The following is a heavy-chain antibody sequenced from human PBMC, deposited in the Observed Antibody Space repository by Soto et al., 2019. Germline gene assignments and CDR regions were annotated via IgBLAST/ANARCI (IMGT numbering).Heavy chain of an antibody. D-gene: IGHD6-13*01. CDR1: GFTFSSHG. CDR2: ISYDGSDK. V-gene: IGHV3-30*03. J-gene: IGHJ6*02. CDR3: VRSRSSLAYYYGMDV. Sequence: GGSLRLSCAVSGFTFSSHGMHWVRQAPGKGLEWVAVISYDGSDKYYADSVKGRFTISRDNSRNTLYLQMNSLRAEDTAVFYCVRSRSSLAYYYGMDVWGQGTTVTVS.